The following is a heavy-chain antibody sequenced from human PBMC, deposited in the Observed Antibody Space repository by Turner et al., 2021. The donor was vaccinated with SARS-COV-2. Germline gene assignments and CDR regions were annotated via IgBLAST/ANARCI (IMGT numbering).Heavy chain of an antibody. J-gene: IGHJ4*02. D-gene: IGHD4-17*01. CDR2: IWYDGSNK. Sequence: QVQLGESGGGVVQPGRSLRLSCAASGFPFSRYGMHWVRQAPGKGLEWVAVIWYDGSNKFYADSLRGRFTISRDNSKNTLYLQMNSLRAEDTAVYYCARDDLDPDYGFHFDYWGQGTLVTVSS. V-gene: IGHV3-33*01. CDR3: ARDDLDPDYGFHFDY. CDR1: GFPFSRYG.